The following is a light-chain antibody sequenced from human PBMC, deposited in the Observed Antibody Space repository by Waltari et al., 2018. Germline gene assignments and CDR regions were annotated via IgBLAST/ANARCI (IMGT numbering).Light chain of an antibody. V-gene: IGKV4-1*01. Sequence: DIVMTQSPDSLAVSLGETATINCTSSQSVLFSSNHNNYLAWYQQKPGQAPKLLIYWASTRESGVPDRFSGSGSGTDFTLTISSLQAEDVAIYYCQQYSSLPLTFGGGTKVEIK. CDR2: WAS. CDR1: QSVLFSSNHNNY. J-gene: IGKJ4*01. CDR3: QQYSSLPLT.